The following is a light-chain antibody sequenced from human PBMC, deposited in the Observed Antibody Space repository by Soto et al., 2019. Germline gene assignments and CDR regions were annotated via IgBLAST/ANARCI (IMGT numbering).Light chain of an antibody. CDR2: DVS. CDR3: CSYAGSYKV. J-gene: IGLJ1*01. Sequence: QSALTQPRSVSGSPGQSVTISCTGTSSDVGGYNYVSWYQPHLGKDPKFMIYDVSKRPSGVPDRFSGSKSGNTASLTICGLQAEDEDYYYCCSYAGSYKVFGTGTKLTVL. CDR1: SSDVGGYNY. V-gene: IGLV2-11*01.